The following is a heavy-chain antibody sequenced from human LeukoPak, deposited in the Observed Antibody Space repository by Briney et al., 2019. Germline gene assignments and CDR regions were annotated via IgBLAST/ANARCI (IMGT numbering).Heavy chain of an antibody. D-gene: IGHD1/OR15-1a*01. CDR3: ARGEHSVDS. CDR1: GGAIRSHY. V-gene: IGHV4-4*07. J-gene: IGHJ4*02. Sequence: PSQTLSLTCTVSGGAIRSHYWNWIRQPAGKGLEWIGRIYSSGYTNDNPFLKSRITMSVDMSKNQVSLRLNSVTAADTAVYYCARGEHSVDSWGQGMLVTVSS. CDR2: IYSSGYT.